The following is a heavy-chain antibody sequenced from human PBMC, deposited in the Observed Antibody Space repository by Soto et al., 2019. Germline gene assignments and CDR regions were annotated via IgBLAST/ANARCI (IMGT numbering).Heavy chain of an antibody. CDR1: GFTFSSYG. CDR2: IWYDGSNK. J-gene: IGHJ3*02. V-gene: IGHV3-33*01. Sequence: GGSLRLSCAASGFTFSSYGMHWVRQAPGKGLEWVAVIWYDGSNKYYADSVKGRFTISRDNSKNTLYLQMNSLRAEDTAVYYCARDRDMIVVANDAFDIWGQGTMVTVSS. CDR3: ARDRDMIVVANDAFDI. D-gene: IGHD3-22*01.